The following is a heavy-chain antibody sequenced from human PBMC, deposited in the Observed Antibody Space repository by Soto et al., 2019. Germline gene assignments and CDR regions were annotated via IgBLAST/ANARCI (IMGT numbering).Heavy chain of an antibody. CDR1: GGSFSAYY. Sequence: QVQLQQWGAGLLKPSETLSLTCAVYGGSFSAYYWNWIRQTPGKGLEWIGEINHSGSTNYNPSLKRRVTISVDTSKNQFSLKMSSVTAADTAVYHCARGVPSPYYGSGTYLDYWGQGTLVTVSS. CDR2: INHSGST. V-gene: IGHV4-34*01. CDR3: ARGVPSPYYGSGTYLDY. D-gene: IGHD3-10*01. J-gene: IGHJ4*02.